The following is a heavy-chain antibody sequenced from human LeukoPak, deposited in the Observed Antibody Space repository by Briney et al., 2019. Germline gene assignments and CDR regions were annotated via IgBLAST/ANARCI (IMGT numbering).Heavy chain of an antibody. V-gene: IGHV1-18*01. J-gene: IGHJ1*01. D-gene: IGHD2-2*01. Sequence: VASVKVSCKASGYTFTTYSLAWVRQAPGQSLEWMGWISVNNGGTNYAQSFQDRVPLTRDTSTNTAYLELRSLRSDDTAIIYCATATQPRGYFLHWGQGTLVTVSS. CDR2: ISVNNGGT. CDR3: ATATQPRGYFLH. CDR1: GYTFTTYS.